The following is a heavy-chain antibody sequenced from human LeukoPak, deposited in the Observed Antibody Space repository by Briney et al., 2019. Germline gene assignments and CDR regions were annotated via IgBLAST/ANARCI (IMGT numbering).Heavy chain of an antibody. Sequence: GGSLRLSCATSGFTFSQFGMTWVRQPPGKGLEWVSSISSSSSYIYYADSVKGRFTISRDNAKNSLYLQINSLRAEDTAVYYCARGRVVATITRTPYFDYWGQGTLVTVSS. J-gene: IGHJ4*02. D-gene: IGHD5-12*01. V-gene: IGHV3-21*01. CDR2: ISSSSSYI. CDR1: GFTFSQFG. CDR3: ARGRVVATITRTPYFDY.